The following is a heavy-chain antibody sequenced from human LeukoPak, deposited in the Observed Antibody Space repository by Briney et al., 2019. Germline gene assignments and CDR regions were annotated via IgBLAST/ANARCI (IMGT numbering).Heavy chain of an antibody. CDR3: SKGIEDWNDGRAYGMDV. CDR1: GFTFSNYA. CDR2: ISGSGGST. D-gene: IGHD1-1*01. V-gene: IGHV3-23*01. J-gene: IGHJ6*04. Sequence: GGSLRLSCAASGFTFSNYAMSWVRQAPGKGLEWVSVISGSGGSTYYADYVRGRFTISRDNSGKTLYLQMNSMRAEDTAVYYCSKGIEDWNDGRAYGMDVWGKGTTVTVSS.